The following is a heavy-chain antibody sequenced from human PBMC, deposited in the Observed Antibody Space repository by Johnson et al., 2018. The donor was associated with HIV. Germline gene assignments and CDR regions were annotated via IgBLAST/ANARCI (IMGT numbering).Heavy chain of an antibody. Sequence: QVQLVESGGGVVQPGGSLRLSCAASGFTFSTYGMYWVRQAPGKGLERVAFIRYDGSYKYYGDSVKGRFTISRDNSKNTLYMQMNSLRAEDTAVYYCAKDRLFGFRNDAFDIWGQGTMVTVSS. D-gene: IGHD3-16*01. J-gene: IGHJ3*02. CDR3: AKDRLFGFRNDAFDI. V-gene: IGHV3-30*02. CDR2: IRYDGSYK. CDR1: GFTFSTYG.